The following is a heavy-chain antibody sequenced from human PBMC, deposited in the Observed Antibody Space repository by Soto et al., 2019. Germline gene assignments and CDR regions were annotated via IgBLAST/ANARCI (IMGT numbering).Heavy chain of an antibody. CDR2: INPSGDRT. J-gene: IGHJ4*02. V-gene: IGHV1-46*01. D-gene: IGHD3-16*01. CDR3: ERDGGAGRYYFDY. CDR1: GYTFTSYY. Sequence: ASVKVSCKASGYTFTSYYMHWVRQAPGQGLEWMGTINPSGDRTSYAQKFQGRVTMTRDTSTSTVYMEMSSLRSEDTAVYYCERDGGAGRYYFDYWGQGTLVTVSS.